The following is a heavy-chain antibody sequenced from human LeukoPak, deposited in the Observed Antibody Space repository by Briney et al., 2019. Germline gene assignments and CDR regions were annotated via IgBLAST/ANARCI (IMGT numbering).Heavy chain of an antibody. CDR1: GGSISSYY. CDR2: IYYSGSI. V-gene: IGHV4-59*01. J-gene: IGHJ4*02. Sequence: SETLSLTCTVSGGSISSYYWSWIRQPPGKGLEWIGYIYYSGSINYNPSLKSRVTISVDTSKNQFSLKLSSVTAADTAVYYCARVNIDILTGYFTFDYWGQGTLVTVSS. D-gene: IGHD3-9*01. CDR3: ARVNIDILTGYFTFDY.